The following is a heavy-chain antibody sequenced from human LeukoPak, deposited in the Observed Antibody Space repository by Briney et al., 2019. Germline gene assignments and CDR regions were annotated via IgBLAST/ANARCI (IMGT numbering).Heavy chain of an antibody. Sequence: GGSLRLSCAASGFTLSSHNMNWVRQAPGKGLEWVSYISSSSSTIYYAGSVKGRFTISRDNPKKSLYLQMNSLRDEDTAVYYCARDYYDRTGYHEAFDIWGQGTMVTVSS. D-gene: IGHD3-22*01. CDR1: GFTLSSHN. CDR2: ISSSSSTI. CDR3: ARDYYDRTGYHEAFDI. V-gene: IGHV3-48*02. J-gene: IGHJ3*02.